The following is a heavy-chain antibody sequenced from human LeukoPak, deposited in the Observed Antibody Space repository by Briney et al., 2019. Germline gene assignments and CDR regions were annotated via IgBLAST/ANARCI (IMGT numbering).Heavy chain of an antibody. CDR3: ARLSGTRYYFDY. V-gene: IGHV4-59*01. CDR1: GGSSSSYY. D-gene: IGHD1-7*01. J-gene: IGHJ4*02. CDR2: IYYSGST. Sequence: SETLSLTCTVSGGSSSSYYWSWIRQPPGKGLEWIGYIYYSGSTNYNPSLKSRVTISVDTSKNQFSLKLSSVTAADTAVYYCARLSGTRYYFDYWGQGTLVTVSS.